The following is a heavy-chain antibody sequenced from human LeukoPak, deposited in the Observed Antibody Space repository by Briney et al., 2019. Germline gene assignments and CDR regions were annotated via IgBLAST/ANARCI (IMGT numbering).Heavy chain of an antibody. V-gene: IGHV4-39*01. J-gene: IGHJ5*02. CDR2: INYSGRT. Sequence: SETLSLTCTVSGDSISNSDYYWGWIRQPPGKGLEWIALINYSGRTFYNPSLRSRVTISVDMSKNQFSLNLNSVTAADTAVYYCARRRKDLNWFDPWGQGTLVTVSS. CDR1: GDSISNSDYY. CDR3: ARRRKDLNWFDP.